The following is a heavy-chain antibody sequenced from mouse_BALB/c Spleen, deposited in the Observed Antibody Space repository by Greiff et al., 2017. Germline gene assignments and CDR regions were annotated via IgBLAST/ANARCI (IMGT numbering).Heavy chain of an antibody. CDR3: ARSRYDAMDY. CDR1: GYTFTDYV. J-gene: IGHJ4*01. D-gene: IGHD2-14*01. Sequence: QVTLKESGPELVKPGASVKMSCKASGYTFTDYVISWVKQRTGQGLEWIGEIYPGDGDTNYNGKFKGKATLTADKSSSTAYMQLSSLTSEDSAVYFCARSRYDAMDYWGQGTSVTVSS. V-gene: IGHV1-81*01. CDR2: IYPGDGDT.